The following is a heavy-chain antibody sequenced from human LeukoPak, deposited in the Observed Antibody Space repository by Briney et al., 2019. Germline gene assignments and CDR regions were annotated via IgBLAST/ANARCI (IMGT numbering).Heavy chain of an antibody. Sequence: SEALSLTCTVSGGSLSSSSYYWGWVRQPPGKGLEWVGSIYYSGSTYYNPSLKSRVTISVDTSKNQFSLKLSSVTAADTAVYYCASELMWEYQSYYFDYWGQGTLVTVSS. V-gene: IGHV4-39*01. CDR3: ASELMWEYQSYYFDY. CDR1: GGSLSSSSYY. J-gene: IGHJ4*02. D-gene: IGHD1-26*01. CDR2: IYYSGST.